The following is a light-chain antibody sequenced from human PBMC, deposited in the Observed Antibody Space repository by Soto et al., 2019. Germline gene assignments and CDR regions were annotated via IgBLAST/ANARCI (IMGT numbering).Light chain of an antibody. CDR1: QSVSSN. V-gene: IGKV3-15*01. CDR2: GAS. CDR3: QQYNNWPPKYT. J-gene: IGKJ2*01. Sequence: EIVLTQSPATLSVSPGERATLSCRASQSVSSNLAWYQQKPGQAPRLLIYGASTRATGIPARFSCSGSGTEFTLTISSMQSEDFAVYYCQQYNNWPPKYTFGQGTTLEIK.